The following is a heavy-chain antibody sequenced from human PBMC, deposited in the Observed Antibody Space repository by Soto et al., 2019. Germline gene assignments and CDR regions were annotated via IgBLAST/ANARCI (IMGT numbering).Heavy chain of an antibody. D-gene: IGHD4-17*01. V-gene: IGHV1-18*04. J-gene: IGHJ3*02. CDR3: ARGGDYGDYGGAFDI. Sequence: QGQLVQSGGEVKKPGASVKVSCRASGYTFTTYGMSWVRQAPGQGLEWLGWISTYNGDTNYAQKVKGRVTLNTDTSTRTAYMELRSLRYDDTAVYYCARGGDYGDYGGAFDIWGQGTLVTVSS. CDR1: GYTFTTYG. CDR2: ISTYNGDT.